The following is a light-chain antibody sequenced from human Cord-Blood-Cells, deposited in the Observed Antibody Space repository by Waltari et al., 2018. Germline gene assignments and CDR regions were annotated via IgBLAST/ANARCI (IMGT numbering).Light chain of an antibody. J-gene: IGLJ2*01. Sequence: QSALTQPAPVSGSPGQSITISCTGTSSDVGGYNYGSWYQQHPGKAPKLMMYDVSNRPSGASNRFSGSKSGNTASLTISGLQAEGEADYYCSSYTSSSTLVFGGGTKLTVL. CDR1: SSDVGGYNY. V-gene: IGLV2-14*01. CDR3: SSYTSSSTLV. CDR2: DVS.